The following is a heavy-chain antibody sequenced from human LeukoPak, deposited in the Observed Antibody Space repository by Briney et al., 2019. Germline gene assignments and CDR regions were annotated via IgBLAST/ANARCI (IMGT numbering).Heavy chain of an antibody. J-gene: IGHJ6*02. V-gene: IGHV3-7*04. CDR1: GFTLSSYW. Sequence: QPGGSLRLSCVVSGFTLSSYWMSWVRQAPGKGPEWVANIKQDGREKYYVDSLKGRFTISRDNAENSLYLQMNSLKAEDTAVYYCARAAVAAPGDVWGQGTTVTVSS. D-gene: IGHD6-19*01. CDR3: ARAAVAAPGDV. CDR2: IKQDGREK.